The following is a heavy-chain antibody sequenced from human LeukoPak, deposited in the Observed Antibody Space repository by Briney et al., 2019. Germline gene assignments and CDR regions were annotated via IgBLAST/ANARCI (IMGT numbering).Heavy chain of an antibody. CDR1: GFTFSTYW. J-gene: IGHJ4*02. V-gene: IGHV3-7*01. CDR3: ARDWKVGATFEIQGPVDC. D-gene: IGHD1-26*01. CDR2: IEQDESEK. Sequence: GGSLRLSCAASGFTFSTYWMSWVRQAPGKGLEWVANIEQDESEKYYVDSVKGRFTISRDNAKNSLYLQMNSLRVEDTAVYYCARDWKVGATFEIQGPVDCWGQGTLVTVSS.